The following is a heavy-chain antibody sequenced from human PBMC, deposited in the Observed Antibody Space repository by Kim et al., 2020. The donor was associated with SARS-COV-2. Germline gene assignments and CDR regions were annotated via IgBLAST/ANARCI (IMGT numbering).Heavy chain of an antibody. CDR1: GFTFSSYA. D-gene: IGHD3-22*01. V-gene: IGHV3-30*04. CDR3: ARDLKYYYDSSGYFGHDY. J-gene: IGHJ4*02. Sequence: GGSLRLSCAASGFTFSSYAMHWVRQAPGKGLEWVAVISYDGSNKYYADSVKGRFTISRDNSKNTLYLQMNSLRAEDTAVYYCARDLKYYYDSSGYFGHDYWGQGTLVTVSS. CDR2: ISYDGSNK.